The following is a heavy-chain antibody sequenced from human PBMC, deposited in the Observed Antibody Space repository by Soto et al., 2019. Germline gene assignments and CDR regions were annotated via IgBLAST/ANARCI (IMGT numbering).Heavy chain of an antibody. V-gene: IGHV1-3*01. Sequence: GASVKVSCKASGNSFTTYSLHWVRQAPGQSLEWMGWFDAGNRITKFSQKFQGRITISRDTSASTAYMEVRSLRSEDTAVYYCARTLVGATPADYWGQGTLVTVS. D-gene: IGHD1-26*01. CDR1: GNSFTTYS. CDR3: ARTLVGATPADY. CDR2: FDAGNRIT. J-gene: IGHJ4*02.